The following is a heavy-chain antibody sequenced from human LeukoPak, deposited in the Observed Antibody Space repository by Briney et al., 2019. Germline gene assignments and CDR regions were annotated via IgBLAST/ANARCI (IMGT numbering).Heavy chain of an antibody. CDR2: ISSNGGST. V-gene: IGHV3-64*01. CDR3: ARSASTGTVDY. Sequence: GGSLRLSCAASGFTFSSYAMHRVRQAPGKGLEYVSAISSNGGSTYYANSVTGRFTVSGDNAKNSLYLQMNSLRADDTAVYYCARSASTGTVDYWGQGTLVTVSS. D-gene: IGHD6-13*01. CDR1: GFTFSSYA. J-gene: IGHJ4*02.